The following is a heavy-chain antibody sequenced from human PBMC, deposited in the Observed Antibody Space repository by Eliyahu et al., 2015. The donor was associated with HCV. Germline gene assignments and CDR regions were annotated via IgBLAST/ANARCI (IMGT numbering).Heavy chain of an antibody. V-gene: IGHV4-39*01. J-gene: IGHJ4*02. CDR1: GASISSSTYY. CDR2: IYYSGST. CDR3: ATIRPMIRGFVDY. D-gene: IGHD3-10*01. Sequence: QLQLQESGPGQVKPSETLSLTCTVSGASISSSTYYWAWIRQPPGKGLEWIGNIYYSGSTYYNPSLKSRVTISVATSKNQFSLKLNSVTAADAAVYYCATIRPMIRGFVDYWGQGTLVTVSS.